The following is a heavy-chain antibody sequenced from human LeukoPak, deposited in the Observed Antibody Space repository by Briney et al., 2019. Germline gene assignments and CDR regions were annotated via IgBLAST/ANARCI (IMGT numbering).Heavy chain of an antibody. V-gene: IGHV4-34*01. CDR3: ARGITMIVVVFDY. CDR2: INHSGST. Sequence: PETLSLTCTVSGGSISSYYWSWIRQPPGKGLEWIGEINHSGSTNYNPSLKSRVTISVDTSKNQFSLKLSSVTAADTAVYYCARGITMIVVVFDYWGQGTLVTVSS. D-gene: IGHD3-22*01. CDR1: GGSISSYY. J-gene: IGHJ4*02.